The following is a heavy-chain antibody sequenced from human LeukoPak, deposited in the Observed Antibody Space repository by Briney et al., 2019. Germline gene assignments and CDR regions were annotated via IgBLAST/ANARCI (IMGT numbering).Heavy chain of an antibody. V-gene: IGHV5-51*01. CDR3: ARGDFDFWSGYSSGMDV. CDR1: GYSFTSYW. J-gene: IGHJ6*02. D-gene: IGHD3-3*01. Sequence: GESLKISCKGSGYSFTSYWIGWVRQMPGKGLEWMGIIYPGDSDTRYSPSFQGQVTISADKSISTAYLQWSSLKASDTAMYYCARGDFDFWSGYSSGMDVWGQGTTVTVPS. CDR2: IYPGDSDT.